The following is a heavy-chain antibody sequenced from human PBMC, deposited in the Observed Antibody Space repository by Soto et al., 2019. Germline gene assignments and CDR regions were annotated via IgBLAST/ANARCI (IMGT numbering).Heavy chain of an antibody. Sequence: PGGALRLSCEASGFTFSGYWMSWVRQAPGKGLEWVADIKHDGSVQYYVDSVKGRLTISRDNAKKQLYLQMNGLRAEDTALYYCARAPYRNAWYRFDLWGHGTLGTVSS. D-gene: IGHD6-13*01. V-gene: IGHV3-7*03. CDR2: IKHDGSVQ. J-gene: IGHJ4*01. CDR1: GFTFSGYW. CDR3: ARAPYRNAWYRFDL.